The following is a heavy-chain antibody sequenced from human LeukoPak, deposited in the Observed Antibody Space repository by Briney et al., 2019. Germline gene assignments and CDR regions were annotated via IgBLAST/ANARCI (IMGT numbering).Heavy chain of an antibody. D-gene: IGHD6-13*01. J-gene: IGHJ6*02. Sequence: ASVKVSCKASGYTFTSYYMHWVRQAPGQGLEWMGIINPSGGSTSYAQKFQGRVTMTRDTSTSTVYMELSSLRSEDTAVYYCARAIYSSSWYDWYHYYGMDVWGQGTTVTVSS. CDR2: INPSGGST. V-gene: IGHV1-46*01. CDR3: ARAIYSSSWYDWYHYYGMDV. CDR1: GYTFTSYY.